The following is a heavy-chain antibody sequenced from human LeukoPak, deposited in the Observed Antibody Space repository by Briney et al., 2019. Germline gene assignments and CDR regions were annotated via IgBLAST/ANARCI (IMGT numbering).Heavy chain of an antibody. V-gene: IGHV3-30-3*01. J-gene: IGHJ6*02. CDR2: ISYDGSNK. D-gene: IGHD3-10*01. Sequence: GGSLRLSCAASGFTFSSYAMHWVRQAPGKGLEWVAVISYDGSNKYYADSVKGRFTISRDNSKNTLYLQMSSLRAEDTAVYYCAGVYDYYGSGSSFFAYYYYYGMDVWGQGTTVTVSS. CDR3: AGVYDYYGSGSSFFAYYYYYGMDV. CDR1: GFTFSSYA.